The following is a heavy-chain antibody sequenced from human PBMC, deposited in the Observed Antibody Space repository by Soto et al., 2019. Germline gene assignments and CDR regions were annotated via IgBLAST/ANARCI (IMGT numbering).Heavy chain of an antibody. CDR2: MNPNSGNT. CDR3: ARVWAGVVVTASYYYGMDV. V-gene: IGHV1-8*01. J-gene: IGHJ6*02. D-gene: IGHD2-21*02. Sequence: QVQLVQSGAEVKKPGASVKVSCKASGYTFTSYDINWVRQATGQGLEWMGWMNPNSGNTGYAQKFQGRVTMTRNTSISTAYMELSSLRSEDTAVYYGARVWAGVVVTASYYYGMDVWGQGTTVTVSS. CDR1: GYTFTSYD.